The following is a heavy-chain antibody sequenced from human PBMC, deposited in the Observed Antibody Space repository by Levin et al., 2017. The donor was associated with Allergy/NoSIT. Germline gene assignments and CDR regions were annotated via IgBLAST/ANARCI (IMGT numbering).Heavy chain of an antibody. CDR3: ARAGVSGWRDAGDY. Sequence: GESLKISCKASGYTFTGYYMHWVRQAPGQGLEWMGWINPNSGGTNYAQKFQGRVTMTRDTSISTAYMELSRLRSDDTAVYYCARAGVSGWRDAGDYWGQGTLVTVSS. CDR2: INPNSGGT. CDR1: GYTFTGYY. J-gene: IGHJ4*02. V-gene: IGHV1-2*02. D-gene: IGHD6-19*01.